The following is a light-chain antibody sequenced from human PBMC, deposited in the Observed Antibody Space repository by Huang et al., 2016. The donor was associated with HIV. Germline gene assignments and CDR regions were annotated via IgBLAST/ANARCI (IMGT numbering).Light chain of an antibody. CDR1: QNIGRS. V-gene: IGKV3-11*01. J-gene: IGKJ1*01. Sequence: EIVLTQYPATLSLSPGERATLSCRASQNIGRSLAWYQQKPGQAPRLLIFDASKRATDIPARFSGSGSGTDFTLSISSLEPEDFAVYYCQQRIRWPPTFGQGTTVEF. CDR2: DAS. CDR3: QQRIRWPPT.